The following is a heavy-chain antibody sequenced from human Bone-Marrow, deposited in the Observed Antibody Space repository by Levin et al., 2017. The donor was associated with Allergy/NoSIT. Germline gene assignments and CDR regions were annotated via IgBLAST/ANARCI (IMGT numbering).Heavy chain of an antibody. J-gene: IGHJ4*02. Sequence: PGGSLRLSCSASGFTFSIHGLHWVRQAPGKGLEYVSGISSNGGAPYYADSVKGRFTISRDNSKDILFLQMSSLTTEDTAVYYCVRDPEAVSMFFYFDHWGQGTLVTVSS. CDR2: ISSNGGAP. CDR3: VRDPEAVSMFFYFDH. CDR1: GFTFSIHG. D-gene: IGHD1-14*01. V-gene: IGHV3-64D*06.